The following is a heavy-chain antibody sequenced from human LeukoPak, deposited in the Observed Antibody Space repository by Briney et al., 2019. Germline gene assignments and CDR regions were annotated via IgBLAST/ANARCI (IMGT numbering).Heavy chain of an antibody. CDR1: GFIFSDYW. J-gene: IGHJ4*02. CDR2: LNSDGSST. V-gene: IGHV3-74*01. D-gene: IGHD3-10*01. Sequence: GGSLRLSCAASGFIFSDYWMHWVRQAPGKGLVWVSRLNSDGSSTTYADSVKGRFTISRDNAKNTLYLQMNSLRAEDTAVYYCARGLGGTGDHWGQGTLVTVSS. CDR3: ARGLGGTGDH.